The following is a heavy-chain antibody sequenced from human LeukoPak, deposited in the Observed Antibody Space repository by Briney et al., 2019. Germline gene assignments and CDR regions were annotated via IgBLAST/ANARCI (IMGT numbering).Heavy chain of an antibody. CDR1: GGSFSGYY. CDR3: AREQRVLRYFDWLVNKGYFDY. V-gene: IGHV4-34*01. J-gene: IGHJ4*02. Sequence: SETLSLTCAVYGGSFSGYYWSWIRQPPGKGLEWIGEINHSGSTNYNPSLKSRVTISVDTSKNQFSLKLSSVTAADTAVYYCAREQRVLRYFDWLVNKGYFDYWGQGTLVTVSS. CDR2: INHSGST. D-gene: IGHD3-9*01.